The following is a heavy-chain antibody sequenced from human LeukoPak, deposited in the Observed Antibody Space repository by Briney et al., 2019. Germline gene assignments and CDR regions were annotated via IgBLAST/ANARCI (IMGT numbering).Heavy chain of an antibody. V-gene: IGHV3-33*01. CDR1: GFTFSSYG. CDR3: ARGTYDSSGLLPY. D-gene: IGHD3-22*01. CDR2: IWYDGSNK. Sequence: GGSLRLSCAASGFTFSSYGMHWVRQAPGKGLEWVAVIWYDGSNKYYADSVKGRFTISRDNSKNTLYLQMNSLRAEDTAVYYCARGTYDSSGLLPYWGQGTLVTVSS. J-gene: IGHJ4*02.